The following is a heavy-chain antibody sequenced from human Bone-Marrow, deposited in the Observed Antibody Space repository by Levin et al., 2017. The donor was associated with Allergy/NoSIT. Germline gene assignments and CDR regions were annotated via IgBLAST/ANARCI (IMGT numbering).Heavy chain of an antibody. V-gene: IGHV1-8*01. CDR3: ATGQGHLVGPP. Sequence: ASVKISCKASGDTFSSYDINWVRQASGQGLEWMGWMNPNSGNTVYAKKFQGRVTMTRNTSISTAYMDLSSLRSDDTATYYCATGQGHLVGPPWGQGTLVTVSA. CDR1: GDTFSSYD. J-gene: IGHJ5*02. D-gene: IGHD6-6*01. CDR2: MNPNSGNT.